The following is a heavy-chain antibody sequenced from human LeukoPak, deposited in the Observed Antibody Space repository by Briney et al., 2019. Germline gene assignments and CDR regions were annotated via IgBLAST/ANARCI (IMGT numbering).Heavy chain of an antibody. Sequence: PSETLSLTCTVSGGSISSSSYYWGWIRQPPGKGLEWIGSIYYSGSTYYNPSLKSRDTISVDTSKNQFSLKLSSVTAADTAVYYCARRVTGTETLDYWGQGTLVTVSS. V-gene: IGHV4-39*01. D-gene: IGHD1-20*01. CDR2: IYYSGST. CDR3: ARRVTGTETLDY. CDR1: GGSISSSSYY. J-gene: IGHJ4*02.